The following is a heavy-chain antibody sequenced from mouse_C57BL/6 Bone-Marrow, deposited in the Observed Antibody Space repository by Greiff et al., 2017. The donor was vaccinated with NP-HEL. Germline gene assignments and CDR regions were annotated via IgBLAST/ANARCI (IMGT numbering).Heavy chain of an antibody. D-gene: IGHD1-1*01. CDR3: ARLLRYHYFDY. CDR2: INPYNGGT. Sequence: EVQLKESGPVLVKPGASVKMSCKASGYTFTDYYMNWVKQSHGKSLEWIGVINPYNGGTSYNQKFKGKATLTVDKSSSTAYMELNSLTSEDSAVYYCARLLRYHYFDYWGQGTTLTVSS. CDR1: GYTFTDYY. J-gene: IGHJ2*01. V-gene: IGHV1-19*01.